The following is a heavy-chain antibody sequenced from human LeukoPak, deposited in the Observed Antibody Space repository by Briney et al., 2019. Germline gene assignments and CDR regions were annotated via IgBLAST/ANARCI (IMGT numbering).Heavy chain of an antibody. J-gene: IGHJ4*02. CDR2: IHHSGIT. Sequence: SETLSLTCTVSGYSITSGFYWGWIRQPPGKGLEWIGSIHHSGITYYNPSLKSRVTMSLDTSKNQISLKVPSATAADTAAYYCARDDSDYAYWGQGTLVTVSS. CDR3: ARDDSDYAY. CDR1: GYSITSGFY. V-gene: IGHV4-38-2*02. D-gene: IGHD4-11*01.